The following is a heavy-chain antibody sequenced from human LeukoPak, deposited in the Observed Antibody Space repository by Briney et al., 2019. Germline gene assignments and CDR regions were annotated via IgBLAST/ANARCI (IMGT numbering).Heavy chain of an antibody. CDR3: ARGKYYDFWSGHYTGMGHYYMDV. Sequence: SETLSLTCAVYGGSFSGYYWSWIRQPPGKGLEWIGEINHSGSTNYNPSLKSRVTISVDTSKNQFSLKLSSVTAADTAVYYCARGKYYDFWSGHYTGMGHYYMDVWGKGTTVTVSS. CDR2: INHSGST. CDR1: GGSFSGYY. D-gene: IGHD3-3*01. V-gene: IGHV4-34*01. J-gene: IGHJ6*03.